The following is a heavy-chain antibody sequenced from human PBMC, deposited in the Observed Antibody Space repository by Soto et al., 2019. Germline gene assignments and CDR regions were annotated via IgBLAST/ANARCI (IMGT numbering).Heavy chain of an antibody. CDR3: ARDFDYYGSGSYRYYYYYGMDV. V-gene: IGHV3-21*01. CDR1: GFTFSSYS. CDR2: ISRSSSYI. Sequence: EVQLVESGGGPVKPGGSLRLSCAASGFTFSSYSMNWVRQAPGKGLEWVSSISRSSSYIYYADSVKGRFTISRDNAKNSLYLQMNSLRAEDTAVYYCARDFDYYGSGSYRYYYYYGMDVWGQGTTVTVSS. D-gene: IGHD3-10*01. J-gene: IGHJ6*02.